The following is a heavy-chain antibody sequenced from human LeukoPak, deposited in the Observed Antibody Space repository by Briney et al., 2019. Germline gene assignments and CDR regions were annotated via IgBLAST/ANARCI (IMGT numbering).Heavy chain of an antibody. J-gene: IGHJ3*02. D-gene: IGHD1-26*01. CDR1: GFTVSSNY. Sequence: GGSLRLSCAASGFTVSSNYMSWVRQAPGKGLEWVSIIYSGGSTFYADSVKGRFTISRDNSKNTLYLQMNTLRAEDTAVYYCARGGSYLSAFDIWGQGTMVTVSS. V-gene: IGHV3-53*01. CDR3: ARGGSYLSAFDI. CDR2: IYSGGST.